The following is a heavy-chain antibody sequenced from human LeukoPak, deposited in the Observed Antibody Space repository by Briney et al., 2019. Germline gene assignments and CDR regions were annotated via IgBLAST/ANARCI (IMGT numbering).Heavy chain of an antibody. D-gene: IGHD3-10*01. CDR1: GFTFSSYD. J-gene: IGHJ4*02. V-gene: IGHV3-13*01. CDR2: IGTAGDT. CDR3: ARAQGYYNPPDY. Sequence: PGGSLRLSCAASGFTFSSYDMHWVRQATGKGLEWVSAIGTAGDTYYPGSVKGRFTISRENAKNSLYLQMNSLRAGDTAVYYCARAQGYYNPPDYWGQGTLVTVSS.